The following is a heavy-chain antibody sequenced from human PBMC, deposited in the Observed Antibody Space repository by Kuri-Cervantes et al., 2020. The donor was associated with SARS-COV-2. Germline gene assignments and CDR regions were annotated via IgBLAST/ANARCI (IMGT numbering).Heavy chain of an antibody. J-gene: IGHJ5*02. Sequence: ESLKISCAVYGGSFSGYYWSWIRQPPGKGLEWIREINHSGSTNYNPSLKSRVTISVDTSKNQFSLKLSSVTAADTAVYYCARHRWFDPWGQGTLVTVSS. D-gene: IGHD1-14*01. V-gene: IGHV4-34*01. CDR3: ARHRWFDP. CDR1: GGSFSGYY. CDR2: INHSGST.